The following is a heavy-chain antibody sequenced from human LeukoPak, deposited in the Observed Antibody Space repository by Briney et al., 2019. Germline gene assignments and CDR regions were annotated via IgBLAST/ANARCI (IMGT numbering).Heavy chain of an antibody. CDR3: ARDYSGNDPFDY. D-gene: IGHD5-12*01. CDR2: INPSGGST. V-gene: IGHV1-46*01. Sequence: GASVKVSCKASGYTFTSYCMHWVRQAPGQRLEWMGIINPSGGSTGYAQKFQGRVTMTRDKSTSTVYMELSSLRSEDTAVYYCARDYSGNDPFDYWGQGTLVTVSS. CDR1: GYTFTSYC. J-gene: IGHJ4*02.